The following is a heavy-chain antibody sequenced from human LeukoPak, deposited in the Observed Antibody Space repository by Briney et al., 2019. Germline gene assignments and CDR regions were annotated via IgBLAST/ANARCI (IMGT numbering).Heavy chain of an antibody. J-gene: IGHJ5*02. Sequence: SETLSLTCSVSGGSIISSNWWGWIRQPPGKGLEWIGEIFQSGETDYNPSLGSRVIISINKSKNQFSLQLNSVTAADTAIYYCARHFRLVVENWFDPWGQGTLVTVSS. CDR3: ARHFRLVVENWFDP. V-gene: IGHV4/OR15-8*02. CDR2: IFQSGET. D-gene: IGHD2-21*01. CDR1: GGSIISSNW.